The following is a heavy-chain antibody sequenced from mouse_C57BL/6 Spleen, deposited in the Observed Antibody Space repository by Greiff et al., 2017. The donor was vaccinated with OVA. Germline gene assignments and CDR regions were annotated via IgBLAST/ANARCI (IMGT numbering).Heavy chain of an antibody. J-gene: IGHJ3*01. CDR1: GYTFTDYY. Sequence: VQLKQSGPELVKPGASVKISCKASGYTFTDYYMNWVKQSHGKSLEWIGDINPNNGGTSYNQKFKGKATLTVDKSSSTAYMELRSLTSEDSAVYCCARTYDGSSAWFAYWGQGTLVTVSA. CDR2: INPNNGGT. D-gene: IGHD1-1*01. CDR3: ARTYDGSSAWFAY. V-gene: IGHV1-26*01.